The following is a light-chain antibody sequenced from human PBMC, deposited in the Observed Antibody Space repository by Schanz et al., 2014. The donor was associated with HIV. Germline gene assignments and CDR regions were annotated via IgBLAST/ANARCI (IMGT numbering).Light chain of an antibody. J-gene: IGLJ3*02. CDR2: SNN. CDR3: AAWDDSLKGWV. V-gene: IGLV1-44*01. CDR1: SSNIGSNT. Sequence: QSVLTQPPSASGTPGQRVTISCSGSSSNIGSNTVNCYQQLPGTAPRLLIYSNNQRPSGVPDRFSGSKSGTSASLAISGLQSEDEADYYCAAWDDSLKGWVFGGGTKLTVL.